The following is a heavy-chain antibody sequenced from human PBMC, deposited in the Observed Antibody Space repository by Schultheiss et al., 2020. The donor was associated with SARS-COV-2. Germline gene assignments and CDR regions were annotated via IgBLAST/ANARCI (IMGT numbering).Heavy chain of an antibody. V-gene: IGHV3-33*01. CDR1: GFTFSSYG. CDR2: IWYDGSNK. J-gene: IGHJ6*02. D-gene: IGHD1-26*01. CDR3: ARDQFAGIVPGGYGMDV. Sequence: GESLKISCAASGFTFSSYGMHWVRQAPGKGLEWVAVIWYDGSNKYYADSVKGRFTISRDNSKSTVHLQMNSLRAEDTAVYYCARDQFAGIVPGGYGMDVWGQGTTVTVSS.